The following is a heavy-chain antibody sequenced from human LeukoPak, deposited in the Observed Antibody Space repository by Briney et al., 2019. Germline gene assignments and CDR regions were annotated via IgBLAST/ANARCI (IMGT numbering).Heavy chain of an antibody. CDR1: GYTFPSYF. Sequence: ASVKVSCKASGYTFPSYFMHWVRQAPGQGLEWMGWISAYNGNTNYTQKLQGRVTMTTDTSTSTAYMELRSLRSDDTAVYYCARVYRPGLVADGFDYWGQGTLVTVSS. CDR3: ARVYRPGLVADGFDY. D-gene: IGHD2-15*01. J-gene: IGHJ4*02. CDR2: ISAYNGNT. V-gene: IGHV1-18*04.